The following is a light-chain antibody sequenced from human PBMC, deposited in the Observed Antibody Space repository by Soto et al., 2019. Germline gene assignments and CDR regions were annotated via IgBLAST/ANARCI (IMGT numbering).Light chain of an antibody. V-gene: IGKV1-9*01. CDR2: DAS. CDR3: QQLKSYPYT. Sequence: DIQLTQSPSFLSASVGDRVTITCRASQGISSYLAWYQQKPGTSPKLLIYDASTLQSGVPSSFSGSGSETEFTLTISRLQPEDFATYYCQQLKSYPYTFGQGTNLEIK. CDR1: QGISSY. J-gene: IGKJ2*01.